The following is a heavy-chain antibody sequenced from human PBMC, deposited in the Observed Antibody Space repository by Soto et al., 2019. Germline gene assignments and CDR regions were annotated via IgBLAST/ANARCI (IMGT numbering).Heavy chain of an antibody. CDR3: AKDLGRGGY. V-gene: IGHV3-30*18. Sequence: QVQLVESGGGVVQPGRSLRLSCAASGFTFSSYGMHWVRQAPGKGLEWVAVISYDGSNKYYADSVKGRFTISRDNSKNKLYLQMNSLRAEDTAVYYCAKDLGRGGYWGQGTLVTVSS. J-gene: IGHJ4*02. CDR2: ISYDGSNK. D-gene: IGHD2-15*01. CDR1: GFTFSSYG.